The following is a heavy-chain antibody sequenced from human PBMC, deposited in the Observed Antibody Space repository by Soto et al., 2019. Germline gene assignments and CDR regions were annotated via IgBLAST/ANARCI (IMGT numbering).Heavy chain of an antibody. D-gene: IGHD6-6*01. J-gene: IGHJ6*02. Sequence: SQTLSLTCVISGDSVSSNGACWNWIRQSPSRGLQWLGRIYYRSKWFHDYAASVESRMAINPDTSRNQFSLQLNYVTPEDTAVYYCAKSVAARLYYYYGMDVWGQGTTVTVSS. CDR2: IYYRSKWFH. CDR3: AKSVAARLYYYYGMDV. V-gene: IGHV6-1*01. CDR1: GDSVSSNGAC.